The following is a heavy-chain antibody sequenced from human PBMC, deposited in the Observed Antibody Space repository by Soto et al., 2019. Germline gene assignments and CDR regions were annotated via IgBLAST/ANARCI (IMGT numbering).Heavy chain of an antibody. D-gene: IGHD3-22*01. CDR3: ARFHYDSSGYYDNWFDP. CDR2: IYYSGST. Sequence: SETLSLTCTVSGGSISSGGYYWSWIRQHPGKGLEWIGYIYYSGSTYYNPYLKSRVTISVDTSKNQFSLKLSSVTAADTFVYFRARFHYDSSGYYDNWFDPWGQGTLVTVSS. V-gene: IGHV4-31*03. J-gene: IGHJ5*02. CDR1: GGSISSGGYY.